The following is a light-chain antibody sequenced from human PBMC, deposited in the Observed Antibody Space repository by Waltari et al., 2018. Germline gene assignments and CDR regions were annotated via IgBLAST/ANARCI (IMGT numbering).Light chain of an antibody. CDR1: LLPQQY. CDR2: KDT. Sequence: SSELTQPPSVSVSPGQTARIPCSGDLLPQQYTYWYQQKPGQAPLLLIYKDTGRPSGIPERFSGSSSGTIATLTISGVQAEDEADYYCQSQDHTAGYSVLFGGGTKLTVL. CDR3: QSQDHTAGYSVL. J-gene: IGLJ2*01. V-gene: IGLV3-25*03.